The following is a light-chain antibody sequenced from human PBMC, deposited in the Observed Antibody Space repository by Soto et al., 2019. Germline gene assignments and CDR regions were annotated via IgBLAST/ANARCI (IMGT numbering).Light chain of an antibody. V-gene: IGKV1-5*03. Sequence: DIQMTQSPSTLSGSVGDRVTITCRASQTISSWLAWYQQKPGKAPKLLIYKASTLKSGVPSRFSGSGSGTEFTLTISSFQPDDFATYYCQHYNIYSEAFGQGAKVDNK. CDR2: KAS. CDR1: QTISSW. CDR3: QHYNIYSEA. J-gene: IGKJ1*01.